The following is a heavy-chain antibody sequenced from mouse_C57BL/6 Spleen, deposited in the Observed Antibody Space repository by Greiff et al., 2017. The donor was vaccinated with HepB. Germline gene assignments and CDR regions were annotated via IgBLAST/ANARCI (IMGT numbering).Heavy chain of an antibody. D-gene: IGHD2-4*01. Sequence: VQLQQSGAELVKPGASVKISCKASGYAFSSYWMNWVKQRPGKVLEWIGQIYPGDGDTNYNGKFKGKATLTADKSSSTAYMQLSSLTSEDSAVYFCARSDYVPWFAYWGQGTLVTVSA. CDR3: ARSDYVPWFAY. CDR1: GYAFSSYW. J-gene: IGHJ3*01. CDR2: IYPGDGDT. V-gene: IGHV1-80*01.